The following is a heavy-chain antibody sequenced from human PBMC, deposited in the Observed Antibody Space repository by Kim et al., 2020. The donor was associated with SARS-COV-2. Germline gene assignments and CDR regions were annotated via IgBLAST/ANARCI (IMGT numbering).Heavy chain of an antibody. V-gene: IGHV3-33*01. CDR2: IWYDGSNK. D-gene: IGHD3-3*01. J-gene: IGHJ6*02. Sequence: GGSLRLSCAASGFTFSSYGMHWVRQAPGKGLEWVAVIWYDGSNKYYADSVKGRFTISRDNSKNTLYLQMNSLRAEDTAVYYCASLLLAISEGMDVWGQGATVTVSS. CDR3: ASLLLAISEGMDV. CDR1: GFTFSSYG.